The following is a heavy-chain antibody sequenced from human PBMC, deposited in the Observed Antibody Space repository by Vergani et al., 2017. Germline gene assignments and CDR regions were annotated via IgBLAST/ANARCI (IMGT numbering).Heavy chain of an antibody. V-gene: IGHV3-48*01. CDR3: TSAYSSSLSRAFYF. CDR2: VSAGTKSQ. Sequence: EVQLLESGGGLVQPGGSLRLTCAASEFTFSNYAMNWVRQAPGKGLEWVSFVSAGTKSQSYAESVKGRFTSSRDSDKKSLYLQMDSLRAEDTAVYYCTSAYSSSLSRAFYFWGEATKVAVSS. D-gene: IGHD3-22*01. J-gene: IGHJ3*01. CDR1: EFTFSNYA.